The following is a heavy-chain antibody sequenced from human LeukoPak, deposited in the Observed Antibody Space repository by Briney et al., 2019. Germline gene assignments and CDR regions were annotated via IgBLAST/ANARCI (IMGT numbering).Heavy chain of an antibody. D-gene: IGHD3-22*01. CDR1: GVSITSYY. CDR3: AGSYYDSSGYSPY. V-gene: IGHV4-59*08. Sequence: ASETLSLTCTVSGVSITSYYWSWIRQPAGKGLEWIGYIYYSGSTNYNPSLKSRVTISVDTSKNQFSLKLSSVTAADTAVYYCAGSYYDSSGYSPYWGQGTLVTVSS. J-gene: IGHJ4*02. CDR2: IYYSGST.